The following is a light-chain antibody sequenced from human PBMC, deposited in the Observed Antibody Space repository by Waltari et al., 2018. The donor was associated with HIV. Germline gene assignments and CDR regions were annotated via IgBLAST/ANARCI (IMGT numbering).Light chain of an antibody. J-gene: IGLJ3*02. V-gene: IGLV1-47*01. Sequence: QPVLTQSPSASVTPGQRVTISCSGSSTNIGDNYVSWYQQLPGTAPKLLIYKNNQRPSGVPDRFSGSKSGTSASLAISGLRSEDEADYYCAAWDDSLSGWLFGGGTKLAVL. CDR2: KNN. CDR1: STNIGDNY. CDR3: AAWDDSLSGWL.